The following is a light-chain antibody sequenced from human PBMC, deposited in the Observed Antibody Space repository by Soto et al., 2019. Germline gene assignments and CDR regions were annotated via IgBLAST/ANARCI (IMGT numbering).Light chain of an antibody. V-gene: IGLV2-23*01. CDR2: EGS. J-gene: IGLJ3*02. CDR3: CSYAGSSTLWV. Sequence: QSVLTQPASVSGSPGQWITISCTGTSSDVGSYNLVSWYQQHPGKAPKLMIYEGSKRPSGVSNRFSGSKSGNTASLTISGLQAEDEADYYCCSYAGSSTLWVFGGGTKLTVL. CDR1: SSDVGSYNL.